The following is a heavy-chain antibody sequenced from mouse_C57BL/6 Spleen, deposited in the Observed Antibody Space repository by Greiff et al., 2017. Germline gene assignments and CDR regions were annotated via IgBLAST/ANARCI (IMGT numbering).Heavy chain of an antibody. CDR3: ARSGVTTDYYAMDY. V-gene: IGHV1-22*01. CDR1: GYTFTDYN. D-gene: IGHD2-2*01. Sequence: EVQLQQSGPELVKPGASVMMSCKASGYTFTDYNMPWLKQSHGKSLEWIGYINPNNGGTSYNQKFKGKATLTVNKSSSTAYMELRSLTSEDSAVYYCARSGVTTDYYAMDYWGQGTSVTVSS. J-gene: IGHJ4*01. CDR2: INPNNGGT.